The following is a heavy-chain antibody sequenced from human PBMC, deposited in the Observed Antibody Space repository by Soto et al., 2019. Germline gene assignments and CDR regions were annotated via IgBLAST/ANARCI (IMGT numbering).Heavy chain of an antibody. D-gene: IGHD1-26*01. V-gene: IGHV1-69*06. CDR3: ARGQRAGGSYSAFDI. CDR1: GVTFSSFT. J-gene: IGHJ3*02. Sequence: QVQLVQSGAEVKQPGSSVKVSCKASGVTFSSFTISWVRQAPGQGLEWMGGIIPIFGTANYAQKFQGRVTITADKYTSTAYMELSSLRSEDTAVYYCARGQRAGGSYSAFDIWGQGTMVTVSS. CDR2: IIPIFGTA.